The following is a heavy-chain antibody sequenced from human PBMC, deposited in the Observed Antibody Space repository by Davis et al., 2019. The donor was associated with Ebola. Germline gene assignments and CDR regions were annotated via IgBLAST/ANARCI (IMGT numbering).Heavy chain of an antibody. J-gene: IGHJ3*02. CDR1: GFTFSSYW. CDR3: ARGPPKHYDFWSGYRAFDI. CDR2: IKQDGSEK. D-gene: IGHD3-3*01. V-gene: IGHV3-7*01. Sequence: GESLKISCAASGFTFSSYWMSWVRQAPGKGLEWVANIKQDGSEKYYVDSVKGRFTISRDNAKNSLYLQMNSLRDEDTAVYYCARGPPKHYDFWSGYRAFDIWGQGTMVTVSS.